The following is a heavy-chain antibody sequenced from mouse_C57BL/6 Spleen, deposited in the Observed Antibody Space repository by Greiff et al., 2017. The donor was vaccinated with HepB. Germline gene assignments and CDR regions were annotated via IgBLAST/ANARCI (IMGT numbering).Heavy chain of an antibody. CDR1: GYTFTDYE. V-gene: IGHV1-15*01. CDR3: TRKGYYYGSLYYFDY. J-gene: IGHJ2*01. D-gene: IGHD1-1*01. Sequence: QVQLKQSGAELVRPGASVTLSCKASGYTFTDYEMHWVKQTPVHGLEWIGAIDPETGGTAYNQKFKGKAILTADKSSSTAYMELRSLTSEDSAVYYCTRKGYYYGSLYYFDYWGQGTTLTVSS. CDR2: IDPETGGT.